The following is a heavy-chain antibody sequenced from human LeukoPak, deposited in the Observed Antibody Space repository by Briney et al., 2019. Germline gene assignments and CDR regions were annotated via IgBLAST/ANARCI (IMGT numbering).Heavy chain of an antibody. CDR2: IYSSGST. CDR1: GGSIRGYY. CDR3: ARVYGSGYDFRGAFDI. D-gene: IGHD5-12*01. V-gene: IGHV4-59*01. J-gene: IGHJ3*02. Sequence: SETLSLTCNVSGGSIRGYYWSWIRQPPGKGLEWIGYIYSSGSTNYNPSLKSRVTMSVDTSKNQFSLKVSSVTAADTAVYYCARVYGSGYDFRGAFDIWGQGTMVTVSS.